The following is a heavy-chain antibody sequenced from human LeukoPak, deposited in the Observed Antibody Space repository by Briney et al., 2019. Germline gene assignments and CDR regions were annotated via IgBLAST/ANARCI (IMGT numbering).Heavy chain of an antibody. CDR3: AKLQYSSSTDY. J-gene: IGHJ4*01. Sequence: SETLSLTCAVYGGAFSGYYWSWIRQPPGKGLEWIREINHSGSTNYNPSLKSRVTISVDTSKNQFSLKLSSVTAADTAVYYCAKLQYSSSTDYWGQGTLVTVSS. V-gene: IGHV4-34*01. D-gene: IGHD6-6*01. CDR1: GGAFSGYY. CDR2: INHSGST.